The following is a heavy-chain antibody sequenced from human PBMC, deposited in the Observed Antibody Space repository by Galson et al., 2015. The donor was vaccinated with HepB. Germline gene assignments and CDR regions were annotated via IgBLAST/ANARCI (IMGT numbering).Heavy chain of an antibody. CDR1: GYIFTSFG. D-gene: IGHD1-26*01. Sequence: SVKVSCKASGYIFTSFGISWVRQAPGQGLEWMGWISGYSGKTEYAQNLQGRVTVTTDTSATTAYLELRSLRSDDTAVYYCVRWEWASYYDYWGQGTLVTVST. CDR2: ISGYSGKT. CDR3: VRWEWASYYDY. J-gene: IGHJ4*02. V-gene: IGHV1-18*01.